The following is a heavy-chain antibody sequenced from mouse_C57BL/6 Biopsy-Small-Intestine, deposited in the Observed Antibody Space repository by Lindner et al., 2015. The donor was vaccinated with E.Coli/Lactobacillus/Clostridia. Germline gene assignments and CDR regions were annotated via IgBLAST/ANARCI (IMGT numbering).Heavy chain of an antibody. J-gene: IGHJ3*01. CDR3: ARWGYSRAY. D-gene: IGHD2-3*01. V-gene: IGHV1-26*01. CDR1: GYTFTDYY. CDR2: INPNNGGT. Sequence: VQLQESGPELVKPGASVKISCKASGYTFTDYYMNWVKQSHGKSLEWIGDINPNNGGTSYNQKFKGKATLTADKSSSTAYMELRSLTSEDSAVYYCARWGYSRAYWGQGTLVTVSA.